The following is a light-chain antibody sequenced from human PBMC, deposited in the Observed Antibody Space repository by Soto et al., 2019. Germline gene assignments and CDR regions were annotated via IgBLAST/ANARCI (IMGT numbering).Light chain of an antibody. V-gene: IGKV1-5*01. CDR1: QSINGW. CDR2: NAS. Sequence: DIQMTQSPSTLSASVGDRVTITCRASQSINGWLAWYQQKPGKAPKLLIYNASSLKSGVPSRFSGSGSGTEFTLTISSLQPDDFATYCCQQYNHYCAFGQGTTVEIK. CDR3: QQYNHYCA. J-gene: IGKJ1*01.